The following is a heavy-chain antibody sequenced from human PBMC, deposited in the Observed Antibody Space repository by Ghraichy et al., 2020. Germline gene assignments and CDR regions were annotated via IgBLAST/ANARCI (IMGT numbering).Heavy chain of an antibody. CDR2: ISYDGSKK. J-gene: IGHJ4*02. CDR3: ASQERARNP. D-gene: IGHD1-1*01. Sequence: GGSLRLSCAASGFTFSSYAMHWVRQAPGKGLEWVAVISYDGSKKYYADSVKGRFTISRDNSKNTLYLQMNSLRAEDTAVYYCASQERARNPWGQVTLVTVSS. CDR1: GFTFSSYA. V-gene: IGHV3-30*04.